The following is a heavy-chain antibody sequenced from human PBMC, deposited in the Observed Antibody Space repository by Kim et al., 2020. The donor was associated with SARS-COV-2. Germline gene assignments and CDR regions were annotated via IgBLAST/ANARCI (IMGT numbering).Heavy chain of an antibody. CDR2: INPILGIA. CDR3: ARDRQNYMHGSYYYYYGID. CDR1: GGTFSSYA. D-gene: IGHD1-7*01. J-gene: IGHJ6*01. V-gene: IGHV1-69*04. Sequence: SVKVSCKASGGTFSSYAISWVRQAPGQGLEWMGRINPILGIANYAQKFQGRVTITADKSTSTAYMELSSLRSEDTAVYYCARDRQNYMHGSYYYYYGID.